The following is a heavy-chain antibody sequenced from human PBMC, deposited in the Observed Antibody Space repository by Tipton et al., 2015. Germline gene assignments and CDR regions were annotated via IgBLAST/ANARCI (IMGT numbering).Heavy chain of an antibody. CDR1: GFTFDDYA. J-gene: IGHJ3*02. CDR3: AHHGRTMGAFDI. Sequence: SLRLSCAASGFTFDDYAMHWVRQAPGKGLEWVSGISWNSGSIGYADSVKGRFTISRDNAKNSLYLQMNSLRAEDTALYYCAHHGRTMGAFDIWGQGTMVTVSS. V-gene: IGHV3-9*01. D-gene: IGHD1/OR15-1a*01. CDR2: ISWNSGSI.